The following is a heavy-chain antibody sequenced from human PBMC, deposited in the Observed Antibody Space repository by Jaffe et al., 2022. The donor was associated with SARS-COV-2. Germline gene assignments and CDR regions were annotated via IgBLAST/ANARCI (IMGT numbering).Heavy chain of an antibody. CDR1: GFTFSSYS. V-gene: IGHV3-48*02. D-gene: IGHD7-27*01. CDR3: ARDPGRVYYYYGMDV. Sequence: EVQLVESGGGLVQPGGSLRLSCAASGFTFSSYSMNWVRQAPGKGLEWVSYISSSSSTIYYADSVKGRFTISRDNAKNSLYLQMNSLRDEDTAVYYCARDPGRVYYYYGMDVWGQGTTVTVSS. CDR2: ISSSSSTI. J-gene: IGHJ6*02.